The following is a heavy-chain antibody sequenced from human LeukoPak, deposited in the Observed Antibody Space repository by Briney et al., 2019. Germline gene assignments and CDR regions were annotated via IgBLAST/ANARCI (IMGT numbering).Heavy chain of an antibody. CDR3: ARSRGGSFDY. J-gene: IGHJ4*02. CDR2: ISSSSSTI. CDR1: GFTVSSNY. D-gene: IGHD1-26*01. Sequence: VQPGGSLRLSCAASGFTVSSNYMNWVRQAPGKGLEWVSYISSSSSTIYYADSAKGRFTISRDNAKNSLYLQMNSLRDEDTAVYYCARSRGGSFDYWGQGTLVTVSS. V-gene: IGHV3-48*02.